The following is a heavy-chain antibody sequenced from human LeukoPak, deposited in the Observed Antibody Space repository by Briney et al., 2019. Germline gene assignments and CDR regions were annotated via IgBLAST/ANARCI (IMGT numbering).Heavy chain of an antibody. CDR1: GFTFSSYG. CDR2: IRWDGIIK. CDR3: ARSKSYDSSGYYFDY. D-gene: IGHD3-22*01. J-gene: IGHJ4*02. V-gene: IGHV3-30*02. Sequence: PGGSLRLSCAASGFTFSSYGMHWVRQAPGKGLEWVAFIRWDGIIKYYADSVKGRFTISRDTSKNTLYLQMNSLRVEDTAVYYCARSKSYDSSGYYFDYWGQGTLVTVSS.